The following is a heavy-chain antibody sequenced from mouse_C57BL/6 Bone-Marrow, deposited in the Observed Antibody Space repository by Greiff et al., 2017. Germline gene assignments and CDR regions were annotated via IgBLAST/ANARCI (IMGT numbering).Heavy chain of an antibody. V-gene: IGHV1-26*01. J-gene: IGHJ2*01. Sequence: EVQLQQSGPELVKPGASVKISCKASGYTFTDYYMNWVKQSHGKSLEWIGDINPNNGGTSYNQKFKGKATLTVDKSSSTAYMELRSLTSEDSAVYYCARPQGYWGQGTTLKVSS. CDR3: ARPQGY. CDR1: GYTFTDYY. CDR2: INPNNGGT.